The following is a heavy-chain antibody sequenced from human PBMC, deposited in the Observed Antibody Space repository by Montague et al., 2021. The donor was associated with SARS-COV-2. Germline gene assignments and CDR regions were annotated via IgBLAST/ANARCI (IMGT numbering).Heavy chain of an antibody. CDR3: AREKTVTTFGGPYYRDY. CDR1: GSSVRSYY. D-gene: IGHD4-17*01. Sequence: SETLSLTCIVSGSSVRSYYWSWIRQPPGKGLEWIGYINDSGSTNYNPSLKSQVTISVDTSKNQFSLKLSSVTAADTAVYYCAREKTVTTFGGPYYRDYWGQGTLVTVSA. V-gene: IGHV4-59*02. J-gene: IGHJ4*02. CDR2: INDSGST.